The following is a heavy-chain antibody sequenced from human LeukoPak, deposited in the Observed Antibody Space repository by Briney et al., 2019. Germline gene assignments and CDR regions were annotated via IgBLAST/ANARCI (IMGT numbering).Heavy chain of an antibody. J-gene: IGHJ3*02. Sequence: GGALRLSCRVSGLTFSRFGMHWVRQAPGKGLDWVTFIRFDEKNRNFSDSVKGRFSVSRDNSKNTLYLHMRSLRPEDTAVYYCVKGPEYNILTGYKKNHGLDIWGQGTMVTVSS. CDR3: VKGPEYNILTGYKKNHGLDI. CDR1: GLTFSRFG. V-gene: IGHV3-30*02. CDR2: IRFDEKNR. D-gene: IGHD3-9*01.